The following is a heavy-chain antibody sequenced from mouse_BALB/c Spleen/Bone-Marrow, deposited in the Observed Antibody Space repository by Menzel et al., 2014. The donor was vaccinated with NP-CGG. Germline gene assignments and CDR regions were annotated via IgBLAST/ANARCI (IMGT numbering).Heavy chain of an antibody. Sequence: EVKLVESGGGLVQPGGSLKLSCAASGFDFSGFWMGWVRQPPGKGLEWIGEINPDSSTINYTPSLKDRFIISRDNAKNTLYLQMSKVRSEDTALYYCARLGYYGGFAYWGQGTLVTVSA. J-gene: IGHJ3*01. CDR1: GFDFSGFW. CDR2: INPDSSTI. CDR3: ARLGYYGGFAY. V-gene: IGHV4-1*02. D-gene: IGHD2-3*01.